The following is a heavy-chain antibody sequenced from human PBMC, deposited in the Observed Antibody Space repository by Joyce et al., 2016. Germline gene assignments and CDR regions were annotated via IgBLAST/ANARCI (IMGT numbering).Heavy chain of an antibody. Sequence: QVQLVQSGAEVKKPGSSVKVSCKASGGKFNSYAIYWVRQAPGQGLEWTGGISPTLNRVNKAQTWQGRLTVTAATSTNTGYMVLSSLTSNDTAVYYCAGRPLHSSDAFELWGQGTMVTVSS. CDR1: GGKFNSYA. V-gene: IGHV1-69*06. CDR3: AGRPLHSSDAFEL. CDR2: ISPTLNRV. J-gene: IGHJ3*01.